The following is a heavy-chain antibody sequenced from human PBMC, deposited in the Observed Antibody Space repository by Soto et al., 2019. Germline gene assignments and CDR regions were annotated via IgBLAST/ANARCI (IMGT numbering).Heavy chain of an antibody. Sequence: GASVKVSCKASGYTFTGYYMHWVRQAPGQGLEWMGWINPNNGGTNYAQKFQGRVTMTRDTSISTAYMELSRLRSDDTAVYYCAREGPYDSSGYYPNYYYYGMDVWGQGTTVTVSS. D-gene: IGHD3-22*01. CDR2: INPNNGGT. V-gene: IGHV1-2*02. CDR1: GYTFTGYY. CDR3: AREGPYDSSGYYPNYYYYGMDV. J-gene: IGHJ6*02.